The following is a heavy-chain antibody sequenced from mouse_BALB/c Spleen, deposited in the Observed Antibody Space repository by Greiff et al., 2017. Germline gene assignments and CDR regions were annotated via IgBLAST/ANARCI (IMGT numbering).Heavy chain of an antibody. V-gene: IGHV5-6-5*01. Sequence: EVKLMESGGGLVKPGGSLKLSCAASGFTFSSYAMSWVRQTPEKRLEWVASISSGGSTYYPDSVKGRFTISRDNARNILYLQMSSLRSEDTAMYYCARGLYYGSSYWYFDVWGAGTTVTVSS. J-gene: IGHJ1*01. CDR2: ISSGGST. D-gene: IGHD1-1*01. CDR3: ARGLYYGSSYWYFDV. CDR1: GFTFSSYA.